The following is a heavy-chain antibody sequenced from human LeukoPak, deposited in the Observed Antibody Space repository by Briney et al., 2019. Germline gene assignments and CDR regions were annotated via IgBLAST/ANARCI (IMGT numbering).Heavy chain of an antibody. CDR3: ARGGMYGDYVSV. CDR1: GFTFDDFG. J-gene: IGHJ4*02. V-gene: IGHV3-20*04. CDR2: INWNGGRI. Sequence: GGSLRLSCAASGFTFDDFGMSWVRQAPGKGLEWVSGINWNGGRIGYADAVKGRFTISRDNAKKSLYLQMNTLRAEDTALYFCARGGMYGDYVSVRGQGTPVTVSS. D-gene: IGHD4-17*01.